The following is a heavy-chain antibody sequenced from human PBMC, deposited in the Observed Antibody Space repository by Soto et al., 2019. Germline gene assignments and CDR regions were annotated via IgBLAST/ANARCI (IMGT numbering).Heavy chain of an antibody. V-gene: IGHV4-61*01. CDR2: IYYSGST. J-gene: IGHJ3*02. D-gene: IGHD1-26*01. CDR3: ARYSGSYDAFDI. CDR1: GGSVSSGSYY. Sequence: QVQLQESGPGLVKPSETLSLTCTVSGGSVSSGSYYWSWIRQPPGKGLEWIGYIYYSGSTNYNPSLKSRVTISVDTSKNQFSLKLSSVTAADTAVYYCARYSGSYDAFDIWGQGTMVTVSS.